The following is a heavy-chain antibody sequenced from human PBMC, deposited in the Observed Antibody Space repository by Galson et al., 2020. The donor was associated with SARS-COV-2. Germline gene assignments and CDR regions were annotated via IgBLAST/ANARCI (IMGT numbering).Heavy chain of an antibody. CDR1: GFTFSSYA. CDR3: ARDLGAYGSGMEY. D-gene: IGHD3-10*01. CDR2: ISYDGSNK. Sequence: TGGSLRLTCAASGFTFSSYAMHWVRQAPVKGLEWVAVISYDGSNKYYADSVKGRFTISRDNSKNTLYLQMNSPRAEDTAVYYCARDLGAYGSGMEYWGQGTLVTVSS. J-gene: IGHJ4*02. V-gene: IGHV3-30-3*01.